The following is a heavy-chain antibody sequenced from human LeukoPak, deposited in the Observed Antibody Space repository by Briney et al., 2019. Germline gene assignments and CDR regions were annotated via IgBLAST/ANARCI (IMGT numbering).Heavy chain of an antibody. V-gene: IGHV3-23*01. CDR1: GFTFSSYA. CDR3: ARGDSSSWYVGYHILDV. J-gene: IGHJ6*02. Sequence: PGGSLRLSCAASGFTFSSYAMSWVRQAPGKGLEWVSAINGSGGSTYYADSVKGRFTISRDNSKNTLYLQMNSLRAEDTAVYYCARGDSSSWYVGYHILDVWGQGTTVTVS. D-gene: IGHD6-13*01. CDR2: INGSGGST.